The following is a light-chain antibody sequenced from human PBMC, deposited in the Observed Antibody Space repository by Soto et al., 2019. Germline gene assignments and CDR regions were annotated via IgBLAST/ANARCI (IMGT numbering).Light chain of an antibody. J-gene: IGLJ1*01. CDR3: QVLDDNSDHHV. CDR1: NIGGKS. V-gene: IGLV3-21*02. Sequence: SYDLTQTSSVSVAPGQTARISCGGNNIGGKSVHWYQQKPGQAPVVVVYYDSDRPSGIPERVSGSNSGNTATLTISRVEGGDEADYHFQVLDDNSDHHVFGTGTKVTVL. CDR2: YDS.